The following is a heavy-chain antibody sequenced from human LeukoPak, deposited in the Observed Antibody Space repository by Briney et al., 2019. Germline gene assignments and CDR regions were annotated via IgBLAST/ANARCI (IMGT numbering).Heavy chain of an antibody. Sequence: HPGGSLRLSCAASGFTFSSYAMSWVRQAPGKGLQWVANIRGDGSQKSYLDSVRGRFSISRDNAKNSLYLQMDSLGAEDTALYYCGRFYYDSSGFVVPFDYWGQGTLVIVSS. V-gene: IGHV3-7*01. D-gene: IGHD3-22*01. CDR2: IRGDGSQK. CDR3: GRFYYDSSGFVVPFDY. J-gene: IGHJ4*02. CDR1: GFTFSSYA.